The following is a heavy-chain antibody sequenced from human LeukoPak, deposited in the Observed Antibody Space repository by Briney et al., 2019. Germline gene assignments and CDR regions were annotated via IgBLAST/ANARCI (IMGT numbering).Heavy chain of an antibody. J-gene: IGHJ6*02. D-gene: IGHD1-26*01. CDR2: IYYSGST. CDR1: GVSISSYY. CDR3: ARELWVGAPTGGIDV. V-gene: IGHV4-59*01. Sequence: SETLSLTCTVSGVSISSYYWSWIRQPPGKGLEWIGYIYYSGSTNYNPSLKSRVTISVDTSKNQFSLKLSSVTAADTAVYYCARELWVGAPTGGIDVWGQGTTVTVSS.